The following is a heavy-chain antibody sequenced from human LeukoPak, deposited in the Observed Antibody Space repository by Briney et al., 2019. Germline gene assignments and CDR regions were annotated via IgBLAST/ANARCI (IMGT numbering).Heavy chain of an antibody. CDR2: ISSGGGTR. J-gene: IGHJ4*02. CDR3: ATEGRSYSPGY. D-gene: IGHD3-10*01. CDR1: GFTFSDSG. V-gene: IGHV3-48*02. Sequence: GGSLRLACAASGFTFSDSGMNWVRQAPGKGLEWISYISSGGGTRYYADSVKGRFTISSDNAENSLYLQMNSLRDDDTAVYYCATEGRSYSPGYWGQGTLVTVSS.